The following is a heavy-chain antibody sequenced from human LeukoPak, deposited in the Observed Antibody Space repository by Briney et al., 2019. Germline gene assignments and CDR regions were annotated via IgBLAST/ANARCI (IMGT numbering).Heavy chain of an antibody. CDR2: IRYDGSNK. CDR1: GFTFSSYG. D-gene: IGHD2-2*01. J-gene: IGHJ3*02. Sequence: GGSLRLSCAASGFTFSSYGMHWVRQAPGRGLEWVAFIRYDGSNKYYADSVKGRFTISRDNSKNTLYLQMNSLRAEDTAVYYCANWGDTYQLPFDAFDIWGQGTMVTVSS. V-gene: IGHV3-30*02. CDR3: ANWGDTYQLPFDAFDI.